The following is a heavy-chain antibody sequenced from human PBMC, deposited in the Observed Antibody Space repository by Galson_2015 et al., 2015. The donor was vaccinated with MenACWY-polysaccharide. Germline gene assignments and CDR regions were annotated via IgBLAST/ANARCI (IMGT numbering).Heavy chain of an antibody. D-gene: IGHD2-2*01. CDR1: GGTFDSYA. Sequence: SVKVSCKASGGTFDSYAISWVRQAPGQGLEWMGRIIPIFGTNYAQKFQGRVTITADTSTNTAYMELTSLTSEDTAVYYCARVSCSGNSSYFGHWGQGTLVTVSS. V-gene: IGHV1-69*04. CDR3: ARVSCSGNSSYFGH. J-gene: IGHJ4*02. CDR2: IIPIFGT.